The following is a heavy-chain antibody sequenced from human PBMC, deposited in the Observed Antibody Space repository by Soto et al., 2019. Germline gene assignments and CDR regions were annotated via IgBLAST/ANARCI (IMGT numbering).Heavy chain of an antibody. J-gene: IGHJ4*02. V-gene: IGHV3-74*03. CDR2: INTDGSST. D-gene: IGHD2-21*02. Sequence: GGSLRLSCAASGFTFSSYWMHWVRQTPGMGLVWVSRINTDGSSTTYADSVKGRFTISRDNAKNTLYLQMNSLRAEDTAVYYYERLGGDFFFFDSGAKGALVPVSS. CDR1: GFTFSSYW. CDR3: ERLGGDFFFFDS.